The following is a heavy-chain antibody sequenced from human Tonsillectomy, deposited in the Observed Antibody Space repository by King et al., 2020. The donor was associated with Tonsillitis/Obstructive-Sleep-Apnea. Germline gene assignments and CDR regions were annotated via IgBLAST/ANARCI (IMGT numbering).Heavy chain of an antibody. CDR3: ARLTGEDAFDI. CDR1: GGSISSSSYY. Sequence: LQLQESGPGLVKPSETLSLTCTVSGGSISSSSYYWGWIRQPPGKGLEWIGNIYYSGSTYYNPSLKSRVTISVDTSKNQFFLKLSSVTAADTAVYYCARLTGEDAFDIWGQGTMVTVSS. D-gene: IGHD7-27*01. CDR2: IYYSGST. V-gene: IGHV4-39*01. J-gene: IGHJ3*02.